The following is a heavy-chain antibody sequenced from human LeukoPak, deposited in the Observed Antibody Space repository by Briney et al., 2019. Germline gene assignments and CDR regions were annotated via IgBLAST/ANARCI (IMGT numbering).Heavy chain of an antibody. CDR3: ARVGPLAAAGPYFDY. J-gene: IGHJ4*02. CDR2: IYTSGST. D-gene: IGHD6-13*01. CDR1: GGSISSGSYY. Sequence: SETLSLTCTVSGGSISSGSYYWSWIRQPAGKGLEWIGRIYTSGSTNYNPSLKSRVTISVDTSKNQFSLKLSSVTAADTAVYYCARVGPLAAAGPYFDYWGQGTLVTVSS. V-gene: IGHV4-61*02.